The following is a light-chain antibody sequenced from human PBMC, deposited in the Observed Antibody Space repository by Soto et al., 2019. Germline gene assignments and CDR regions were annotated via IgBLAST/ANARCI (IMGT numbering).Light chain of an antibody. CDR3: QSYDSSLSGVV. CDR1: SSNIGAGYD. CDR2: RDT. J-gene: IGLJ2*01. V-gene: IGLV1-40*01. Sequence: QAVVTQPPSVSGAPGQRVTISCTGSSSNIGAGYDVYWYQQLPGTAPKLLIYRDTNRPSGVPDRFSGSKSGTSASLAITGLQADDEADYYCQSYDSSLSGVVFGGGTKVTVL.